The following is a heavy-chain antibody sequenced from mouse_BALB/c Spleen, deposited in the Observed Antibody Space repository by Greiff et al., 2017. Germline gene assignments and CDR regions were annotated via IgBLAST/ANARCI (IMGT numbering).Heavy chain of an antibody. CDR1: GFDFSRYW. V-gene: IGHV4-2*02. J-gene: IGHJ4*01. D-gene: IGHD2-3*01. Sequence: EVMLVESGGGLVQPGGSLNLSCAASGFDFSRYWMSWARQAPGKGQEWIGEINPGSSTINYTPSLKDKFIISRDNAKNTLYLQMSKVRSEDTALYYCARRKYIYDGYYDAMDYWGQGTSVTVSS. CDR3: ARRKYIYDGYYDAMDY. CDR2: INPGSSTI.